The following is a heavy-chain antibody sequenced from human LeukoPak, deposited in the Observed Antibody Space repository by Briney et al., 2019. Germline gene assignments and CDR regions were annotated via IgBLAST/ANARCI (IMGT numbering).Heavy chain of an antibody. CDR3: ARHGGYCSSTSCYANYYYYYGMDV. D-gene: IGHD2-2*01. CDR1: GGSISSSSYY. J-gene: IGHJ6*02. Sequence: SETLSLTCTVSGGSISSSSYYWGWIRQPPGKGLEWIGSIYYSGSTYYNPSLKSRVTISVDTSKNQFSLKLSSVTAADTAVYYCARHGGYCSSTSCYANYYYYYGMDVWGQGTTVTVSS. CDR2: IYYSGST. V-gene: IGHV4-39*01.